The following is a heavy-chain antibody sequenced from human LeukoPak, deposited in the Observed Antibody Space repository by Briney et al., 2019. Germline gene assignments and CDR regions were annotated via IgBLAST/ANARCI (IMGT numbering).Heavy chain of an antibody. D-gene: IGHD3-10*01. CDR3: ARLVYGSGSHDY. Sequence: SETLSLTCTVSGGSISSYYWSWIRQPPGEGLGWIGYIYYSGSTNYNPSLKSRVTISVDTSKNQFSLKLSSVTAADTAVYYCARLVYGSGSHDYWGQGTLVTVSS. V-gene: IGHV4-59*01. CDR1: GGSISSYY. CDR2: IYYSGST. J-gene: IGHJ4*02.